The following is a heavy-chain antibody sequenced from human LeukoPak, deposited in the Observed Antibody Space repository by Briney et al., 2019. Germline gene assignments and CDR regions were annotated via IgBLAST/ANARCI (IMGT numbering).Heavy chain of an antibody. V-gene: IGHV4-30-2*01. CDR3: ARGGGYSYGYGMDV. J-gene: IGHJ6*02. CDR1: VGSIISCVYS. D-gene: IGHD5-18*01. CDR2: IYHSGST. Sequence: PSETLTLTCAFSVGSIISCVYSGSWIRQPPGKGLEGIGYIYHSGSTYYNPSLKSRVTISVDRSKNQFSLKLSSVTAADTAVYYCARGGGYSYGYGMDVWGQGTTVTVSS.